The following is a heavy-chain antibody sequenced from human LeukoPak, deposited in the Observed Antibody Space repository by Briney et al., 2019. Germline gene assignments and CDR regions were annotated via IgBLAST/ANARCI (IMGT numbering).Heavy chain of an antibody. CDR2: IIPIFGTA. V-gene: IGHV1-69*13. J-gene: IGHJ4*02. D-gene: IGHD5-12*01. Sequence: ASVTVSCKASGGTFSSYAISWVRQAPGQGLEWMGGIIPIFGTANYAQKFQGRVTITADESTSTAYMELSSLRSDDTAVYYCARDRSLRSQISAYWGQGTLVTVSS. CDR1: GGTFSSYA. CDR3: ARDRSLRSQISAY.